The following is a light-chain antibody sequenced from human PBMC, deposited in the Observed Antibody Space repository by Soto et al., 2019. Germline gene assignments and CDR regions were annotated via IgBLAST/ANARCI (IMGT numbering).Light chain of an antibody. V-gene: IGKV1-33*01. Sequence: DIQMTQSPSSLSASVGDRLTITCQASKDIANYLNWYQQKPGKAPKLLIYDALNLQTGVPSRVSGSGSGTEFNFSISSLQPEDIGTYYCQQYDSPPLTFGQGTRLEIK. CDR3: QQYDSPPLT. CDR2: DAL. CDR1: KDIANY. J-gene: IGKJ5*01.